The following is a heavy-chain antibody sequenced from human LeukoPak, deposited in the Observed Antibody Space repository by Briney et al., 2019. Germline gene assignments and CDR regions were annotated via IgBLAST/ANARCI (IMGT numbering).Heavy chain of an antibody. D-gene: IGHD6-13*01. CDR2: ISGSGGST. Sequence: PGGSLRLSCAASGFTFSSYAMSWVRQAPGKGLEWVSAISGSGGSTYYADSVKGRFTISRDNSKNTLYLQMNSLRAEDTAVYYRAKNKQQLVLFSFDYWGQGTLVTVSS. J-gene: IGHJ4*02. CDR3: AKNKQQLVLFSFDY. V-gene: IGHV3-23*01. CDR1: GFTFSSYA.